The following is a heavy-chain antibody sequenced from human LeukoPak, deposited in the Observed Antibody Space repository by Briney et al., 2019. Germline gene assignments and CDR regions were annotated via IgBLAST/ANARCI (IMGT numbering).Heavy chain of an antibody. Sequence: GGSLRLSCAASGFTFNNFATSWVRQAPEKGLEWVSAIGGSGAHTYYADSVKGRFTISRDNSKNTLYLQMKDLRAEDTAVYYCAKDLGNYGDYVGWFDPWGQGTLVTVSS. D-gene: IGHD4-23*01. CDR1: GFTFNNFA. CDR2: IGGSGAHT. V-gene: IGHV3-23*01. CDR3: AKDLGNYGDYVGWFDP. J-gene: IGHJ5*02.